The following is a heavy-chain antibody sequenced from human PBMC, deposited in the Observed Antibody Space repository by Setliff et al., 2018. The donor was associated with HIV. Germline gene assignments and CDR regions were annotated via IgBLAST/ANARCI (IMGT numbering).Heavy chain of an antibody. CDR1: GGSISSGGHY. CDR3: ARVSYTGSSYIDY. CDR2: VYTSGSA. D-gene: IGHD6-6*01. J-gene: IGHJ4*02. V-gene: IGHV4-61*09. Sequence: PSETLSLTCTVSGGSISSGGHYWNWIRQPAGRGLEWIGHVYTSGSASYNPPLKRRVTISIDTSKNQFSLQLSSVTAADTAVYYCARVSYTGSSYIDYWGQGTLVTVSS.